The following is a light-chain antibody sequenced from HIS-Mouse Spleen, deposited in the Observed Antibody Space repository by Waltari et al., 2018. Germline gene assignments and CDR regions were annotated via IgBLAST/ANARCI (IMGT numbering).Light chain of an antibody. CDR1: ALPKKY. J-gene: IGLJ2*01. V-gene: IGLV3-10*01. CDR3: YSTDSSGNHRV. CDR2: EDS. Sequence: SYELTQPPSVSVSPGPTARITCAGDALPKKYAYWYQQKSGQAPVLVIEEDSKRPSGSPARFTGSSSGTMATLTISGAQVEDEADYDCYSTDSSGNHRVFGGGTKLTVL.